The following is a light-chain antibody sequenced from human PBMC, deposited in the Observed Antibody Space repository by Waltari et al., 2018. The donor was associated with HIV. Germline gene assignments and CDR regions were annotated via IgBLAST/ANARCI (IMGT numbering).Light chain of an antibody. Sequence: DIQMTQSPSSLSASVGDRVVVTCRTSQSITTYLNWYHQKPGKAPELLIYAASTLQSWVPSRFSGSGSGTEFTLTINNLQPEDFATYYCQQSHTTPWTFGQWTTVEIK. J-gene: IGKJ1*01. CDR2: AAS. CDR3: QQSHTTPWT. CDR1: QSITTY. V-gene: IGKV1-39*01.